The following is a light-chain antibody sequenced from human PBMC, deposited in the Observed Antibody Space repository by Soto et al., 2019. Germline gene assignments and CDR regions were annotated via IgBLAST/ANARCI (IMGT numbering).Light chain of an antibody. Sequence: QSALTQPPSVSGAPGQRVTISCTGSSSNIGGNSVSWYQQLPGTAPKLLIYDDNKRPSGIPDRFSGSKSGTSATLGITGFQTGDEADYYCGSWDSSLSAYVFGTGTKVT. CDR1: SSNIGGNS. V-gene: IGLV1-51*01. CDR2: DDN. CDR3: GSWDSSLSAYV. J-gene: IGLJ1*01.